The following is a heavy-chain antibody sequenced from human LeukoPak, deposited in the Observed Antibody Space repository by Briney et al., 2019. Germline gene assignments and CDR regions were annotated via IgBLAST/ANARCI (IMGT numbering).Heavy chain of an antibody. CDR1: GLTFSTSG. J-gene: IGHJ4*02. V-gene: IGHV3-21*03. CDR3: ATETNGRHYDY. D-gene: IGHD1-14*01. CDR2: IGPTGSDR. Sequence: TGGSLRLSCTASGLTFSTSGFNWVRQAPGKGLEWVASIGPTGSDRYHADSIKGRFTISRDNANNSLYLQMNSLRAEDTAVYYCATETNGRHYDYWGQGTLFTVSS.